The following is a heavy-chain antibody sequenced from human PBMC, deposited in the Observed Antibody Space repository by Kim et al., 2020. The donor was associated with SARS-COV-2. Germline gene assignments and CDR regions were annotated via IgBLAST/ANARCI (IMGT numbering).Heavy chain of an antibody. CDR2: MKPEGNEK. J-gene: IGHJ4*02. Sequence: GGSLRLSCVASGFIFNNYWMSWVRQAPGKGLEWVANMKPEGNEKYYVDFVKGRFTISRDNAKNSVYLQMNNLRSEDTAVYYCTRGRVPSYWGQGTLVTVSS. CDR1: GFIFNNYW. CDR3: TRGRVPSY. V-gene: IGHV3-7*01.